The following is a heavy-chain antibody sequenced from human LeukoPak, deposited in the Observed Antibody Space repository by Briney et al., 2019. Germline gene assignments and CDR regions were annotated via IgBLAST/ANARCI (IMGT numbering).Heavy chain of an antibody. V-gene: IGHV1-18*01. D-gene: IGHD1-26*01. CDR1: GYTFTTYG. CDR2: ISAYNGDT. J-gene: IGHJ4*02. Sequence: ASVNVSCKASGYTFTTYGFNWVRQAPGQGREWMGWISAYNGDTQYAQKLQGRVTMTTDTSTRTAYLELRSLSSDDTAVYYCARGHSESSLSFFDFWGQGTLVTVSS. CDR3: ARGHSESSLSFFDF.